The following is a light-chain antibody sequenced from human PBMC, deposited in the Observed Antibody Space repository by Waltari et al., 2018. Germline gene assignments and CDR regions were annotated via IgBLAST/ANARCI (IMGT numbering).Light chain of an antibody. Sequence: DIQMIQSPSTLSASVGERITITCRASQSIERWLAWYQQKPGKAPKLLIYKTSSLESGVASRFSGSGYGTEFTLTISSLQPDDLATYYCQEYKTYRTFGQGTKVEIK. CDR3: QEYKTYRT. CDR2: KTS. J-gene: IGKJ1*01. CDR1: QSIERW. V-gene: IGKV1-5*03.